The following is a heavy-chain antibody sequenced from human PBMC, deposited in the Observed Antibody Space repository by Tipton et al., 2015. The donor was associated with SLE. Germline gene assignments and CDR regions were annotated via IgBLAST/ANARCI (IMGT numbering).Heavy chain of an antibody. D-gene: IGHD6-13*01. CDR2: VSSSGSTI. V-gene: IGHV3-48*03. Sequence: SLRLSCAASGFTFSSYEMNWVRQAPGKGLEWVSYVSSSGSTIYYADSVKGRFTISRDNAKNSLYLQMNSLRAEDPAVYDCARDRSGSSWFYGMDVWGQGTTVTVSS. CDR3: ARDRSGSSWFYGMDV. CDR1: GFTFSSYE. J-gene: IGHJ6*02.